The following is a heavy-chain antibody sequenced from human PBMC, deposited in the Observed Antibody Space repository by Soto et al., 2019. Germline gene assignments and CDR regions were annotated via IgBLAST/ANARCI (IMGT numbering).Heavy chain of an antibody. CDR2: INPNSGGT. J-gene: IGHJ3*02. D-gene: IGHD3-22*01. Sequence: SVKVSCKASGYTFTSYGISWVRQAPGQGLEWMGWINPNSGGTNYAQKFQGWVTMTRDTSISTAYMELSRLRSDDTAVYYCAREPVTGPVYYYDSSGYSGYAFDIWGQGTMVTVSS. V-gene: IGHV1-2*04. CDR1: GYTFTSYG. CDR3: AREPVTGPVYYYDSSGYSGYAFDI.